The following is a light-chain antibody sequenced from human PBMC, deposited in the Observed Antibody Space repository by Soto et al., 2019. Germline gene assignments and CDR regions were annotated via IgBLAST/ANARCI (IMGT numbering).Light chain of an antibody. V-gene: IGKV3-20*01. CDR1: QSVSTY. CDR2: DAS. CDR3: QQYGSSGT. J-gene: IGKJ1*01. Sequence: EIVMTQSPATLSVPPGERATLSCRASQSVSTYLAWYQQKPGQAPRLFIYDASNRATGIPDRFSGSGSGTDFTLTISRLEPEDFAVYYCQQYGSSGTFGQGTKVDIK.